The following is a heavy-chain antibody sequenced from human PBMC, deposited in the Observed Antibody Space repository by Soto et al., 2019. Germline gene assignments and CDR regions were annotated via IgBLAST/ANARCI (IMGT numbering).Heavy chain of an antibody. CDR3: ARHYSAMGV. CDR2: IYSDNNT. V-gene: IGHV3-53*02. J-gene: IGHJ6*02. CDR1: GFTVSSDS. Sequence: EVQLVETGGDLIQPGGSRRLSCAASGFTVSSDSMTWVRQAPGKGLEWISIIYSDNNTDYADSVKGRFSISRDTSKNILYLQMNSLSAEDTAEYYCARHYSAMGVWGQGTTVTVSS.